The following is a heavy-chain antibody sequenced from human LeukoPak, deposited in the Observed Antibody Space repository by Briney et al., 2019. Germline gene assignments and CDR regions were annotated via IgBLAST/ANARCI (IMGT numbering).Heavy chain of an antibody. CDR3: ARAVAAAAVN. V-gene: IGHV4-34*01. D-gene: IGHD6-13*01. Sequence: SETLSLTCAVSGGSFSRYFWTWIRQAPGKGLEWLGEINHSGSTNYNPSLKSRATISVDTSKNHFSLKMTSVSGADTAVYYCARAVAAAAVNWGQGTLVTVSS. CDR2: INHSGST. CDR1: GGSFSRYF. J-gene: IGHJ4*02.